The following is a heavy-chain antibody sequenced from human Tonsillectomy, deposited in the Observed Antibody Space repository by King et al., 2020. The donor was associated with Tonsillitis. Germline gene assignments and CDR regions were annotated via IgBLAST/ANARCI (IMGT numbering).Heavy chain of an antibody. CDR2: IYHSGST. D-gene: IGHD2-2*01. Sequence: MQLQESGPGLVKPSETLSLTCAVSGYSISSSYYWGWIRQPPGKGLEWIGTIYHSGSTYYNPSLESRVTISVDTSKNQLSLKLSSVTAADTAVDYCARDPPVGVVPAASYFDYWGQGTLVTVSS. V-gene: IGHV4-38-2*02. J-gene: IGHJ4*02. CDR1: GYSISSSYY. CDR3: ARDPPVGVVPAASYFDY.